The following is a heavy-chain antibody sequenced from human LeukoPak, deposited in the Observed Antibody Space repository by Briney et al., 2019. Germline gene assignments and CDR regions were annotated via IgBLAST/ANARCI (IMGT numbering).Heavy chain of an antibody. J-gene: IGHJ4*02. CDR3: AKSRLTGIIVVPAAISLDY. CDR1: GFTFSSYA. V-gene: IGHV3-23*01. Sequence: GGSLRLSCAASGFTFSSYAMSWVRQAPGKGLEWVSAISGSGGSTYYADSVKGRFTISRDNSKNTLYLQMNSLRAEDTAVYYCAKSRLTGIIVVPAAISLDYWGQGTLVTVPS. CDR2: ISGSGGST. D-gene: IGHD2-2*02.